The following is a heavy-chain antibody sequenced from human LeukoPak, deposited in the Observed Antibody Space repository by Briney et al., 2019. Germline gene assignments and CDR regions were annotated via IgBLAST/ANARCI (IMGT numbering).Heavy chain of an antibody. CDR1: GGSISSSSYY. J-gene: IGHJ6*03. Sequence: SETLSLTCTVSGGSISSSSYYWGWIRQPPGKGLEWIGSIYYSGSTYYNPSLKSRVTISVDTSKNQFSLKLSSVTAADTAVYYCASSTYGGSYSAYYYYMDVWGKGTTVTISS. CDR3: ASSTYGGSYSAYYYYMDV. V-gene: IGHV4-39*01. D-gene: IGHD1-26*01. CDR2: IYYSGST.